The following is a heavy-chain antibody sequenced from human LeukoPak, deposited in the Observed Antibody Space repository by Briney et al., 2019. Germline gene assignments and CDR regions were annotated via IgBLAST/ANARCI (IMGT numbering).Heavy chain of an antibody. CDR2: IRSKADNYAT. V-gene: IGHV3-73*01. CDR3: TQSNY. Sequence: GGSLRLSCAASGFTFSGSPILWVRQASGKGLEWVGRIRSKADNYATAYAASVQGRCTISRDDSKSTAYLQLNSLKTEDTAVYYCTQSNYWGQGALVTVSP. CDR1: GFTFSGSP. J-gene: IGHJ4*02.